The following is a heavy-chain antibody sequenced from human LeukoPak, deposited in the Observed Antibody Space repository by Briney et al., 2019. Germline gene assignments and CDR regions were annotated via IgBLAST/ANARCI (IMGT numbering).Heavy chain of an antibody. CDR2: ISTFSNTI. J-gene: IGHJ4*02. CDR3: ARDYDEYGGY. V-gene: IGHV3-48*01. CDR1: GFTFSRYS. D-gene: IGHD4-17*01. Sequence: GGSLRLSCAASGFTFSRYSMNWVRQAPGKGLEWVSFISTFSNTIYYADFVKGRFTISRDNAKNSLYLQMNSLRVEDTAVYYCARDYDEYGGYWGQGTLVTVSS.